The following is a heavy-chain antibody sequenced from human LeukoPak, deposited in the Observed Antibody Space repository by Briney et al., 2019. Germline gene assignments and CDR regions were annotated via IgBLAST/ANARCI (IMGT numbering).Heavy chain of an antibody. D-gene: IGHD3-22*01. V-gene: IGHV4-4*07. CDR1: GGSISDYY. CDR2: IYTSGST. J-gene: IGHJ4*02. Sequence: SETLSLTCTVSGGSISDYYWTWIRQPAGKGLEWIGRIYTSGSTNYNPSLKSRVTMSVDTSKNQFTLKLSSVTAADTAVYHCARVALDYYDTSGYLSIWGQGTLVTVSS. CDR3: ARVALDYYDTSGYLSI.